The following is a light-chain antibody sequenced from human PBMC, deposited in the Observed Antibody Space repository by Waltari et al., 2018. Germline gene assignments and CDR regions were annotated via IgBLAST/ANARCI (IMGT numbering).Light chain of an antibody. CDR2: KAS. CDR3: QQYKSPPWT. Sequence: DIQMTQSPSTLSASVGDRVTITCRASQSISSWLAWYQQKPGQAPNLLIFKASSLEKGVPSRVSGSGSGTEFTLTINSLQPDDFATYYCQQYKSPPWTFGQGTKVDI. CDR1: QSISSW. J-gene: IGKJ1*01. V-gene: IGKV1-5*03.